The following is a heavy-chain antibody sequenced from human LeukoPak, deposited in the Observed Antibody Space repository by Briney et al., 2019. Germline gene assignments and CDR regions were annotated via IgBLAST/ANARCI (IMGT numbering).Heavy chain of an antibody. V-gene: IGHV1-24*01. J-gene: IGHJ4*02. CDR1: GYTLTELS. Sequence: ASVKVSCKVSGYTLTELSMHWVRQAPGKGLEWMGGFDPEDGETIYAQKFQVRVTLTEDTSADTTYMELSSLRSEDTAVYYCATGGVFSTWIEEDYWGQGTLVTVSS. D-gene: IGHD6-13*01. CDR2: FDPEDGET. CDR3: ATGGVFSTWIEEDY.